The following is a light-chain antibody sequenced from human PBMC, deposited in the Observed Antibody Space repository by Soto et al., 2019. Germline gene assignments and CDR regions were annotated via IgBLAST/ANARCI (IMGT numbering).Light chain of an antibody. Sequence: EIVLTQSPGTLSLSPGERATLSCRASQSVSSSYLAWYQQKPGQAPRLLIYGASSRATGIPDRFSGSGSGTDFTLTISRLEPEDCAVYYCQQYGSSPRYTFGQGTKPEIK. CDR2: GAS. J-gene: IGKJ2*01. CDR1: QSVSSSY. V-gene: IGKV3-20*01. CDR3: QQYGSSPRYT.